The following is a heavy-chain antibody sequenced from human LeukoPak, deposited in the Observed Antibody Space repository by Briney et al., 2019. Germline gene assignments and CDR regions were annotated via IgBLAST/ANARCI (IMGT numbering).Heavy chain of an antibody. D-gene: IGHD1-26*01. CDR2: ISGSGGST. J-gene: IGHJ4*02. Sequence: PGGSLRLSCAASGLTFNKTAMSWVRQSPGKGLEWVSAISGSGGSTYYADSVKGRFTTSRDNSKNTLYLQMNSLRAEDTAVYYCATYKGGSQYYFDYWGQGTLVTVSS. V-gene: IGHV3-23*01. CDR1: GLTFNKTA. CDR3: ATYKGGSQYYFDY.